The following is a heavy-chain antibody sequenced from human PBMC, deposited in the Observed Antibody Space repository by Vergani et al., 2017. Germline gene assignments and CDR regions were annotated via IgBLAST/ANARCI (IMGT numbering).Heavy chain of an antibody. V-gene: IGHV1-46*03. Sequence: QVQLVQSGAEVKKPGASVKVSCKASGFTFTNYYIHWVRQAPGQGLEWVGIINTSDGGSRYGQKFQGRVSMTRDASTSTVYMELSNVRPDDTALYYCTRGDMVRGVDFDYWGQGTLVTVSS. CDR3: TRGDMVRGVDFDY. CDR1: GFTFTNYY. CDR2: INTSDGGS. J-gene: IGHJ4*02. D-gene: IGHD3-10*01.